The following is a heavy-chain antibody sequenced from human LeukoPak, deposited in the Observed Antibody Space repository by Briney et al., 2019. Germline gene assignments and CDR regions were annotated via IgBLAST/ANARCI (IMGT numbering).Heavy chain of an antibody. CDR3: AREDYYGSGSFSNWFDP. Sequence: SETLSLTCTVSGGSTSSGSYYWSWIRQPAGKGLEWIGRIYTSGSTNYNPSLKSRVTISLDTSKNQFSLKLSSVTAADTAIYYCAREDYYGSGSFSNWFDPWGQGTLVTVSS. CDR1: GGSTSSGSYY. CDR2: IYTSGST. D-gene: IGHD3-10*01. V-gene: IGHV4-61*02. J-gene: IGHJ5*02.